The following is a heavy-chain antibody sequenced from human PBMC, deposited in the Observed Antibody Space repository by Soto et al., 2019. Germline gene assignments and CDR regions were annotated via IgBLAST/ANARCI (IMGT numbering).Heavy chain of an antibody. Sequence: PSETLSLTCTVSGGSISSGGYYWSWIRQHPGKGLEWIGYIYYSGSTYYNPSLKSRVTISVDTSKNQFSLKLSSVTAADTAVYYCARLNHDFWSGYFYYFDYWGQGTLVTVSS. CDR1: GGSISSGGYY. D-gene: IGHD3-3*01. J-gene: IGHJ4*02. V-gene: IGHV4-31*03. CDR2: IYYSGST. CDR3: ARLNHDFWSGYFYYFDY.